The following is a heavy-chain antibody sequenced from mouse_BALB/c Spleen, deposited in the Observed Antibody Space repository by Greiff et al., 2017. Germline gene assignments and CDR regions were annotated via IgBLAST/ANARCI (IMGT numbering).Heavy chain of an antibody. Sequence: VQLKQSGPELVKPGASVKMSCKASGYTFTSYVMHWVKQKPGQGLEWIGYINPYNDGTKYNEKFKGKATLTSDKSSSTAYMELSSLTSEDSAVYYCAPGEYGSSFPSGFAYWGQGTLVTVSA. CDR2: INPYNDGT. D-gene: IGHD1-1*01. V-gene: IGHV1-14*01. CDR3: APGEYGSSFPSGFAY. CDR1: GYTFTSYV. J-gene: IGHJ3*01.